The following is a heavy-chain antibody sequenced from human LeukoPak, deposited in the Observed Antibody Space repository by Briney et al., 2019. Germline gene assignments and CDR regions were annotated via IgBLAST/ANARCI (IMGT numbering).Heavy chain of an antibody. CDR3: ATIKRGSIYGYFDF. J-gene: IGHJ4*02. D-gene: IGHD5-18*01. CDR2: LLDRVNT. CDR1: GGSISSHY. Sequence: WETLSLTCTVSGGSISSHYWSWIRQPPGKGLDWIAYLLDRVNTKDNPSLNSRLTLSADTSKNQFSLRLSSVTAAATAVYYCATIKRGSIYGYFDFWGQGIKVTVSS. V-gene: IGHV4-59*11.